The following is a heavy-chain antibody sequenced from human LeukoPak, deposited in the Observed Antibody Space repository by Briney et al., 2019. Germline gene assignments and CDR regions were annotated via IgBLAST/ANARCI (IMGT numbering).Heavy chain of an antibody. V-gene: IGHV3-74*01. J-gene: IGHJ5*02. CDR3: ARESGYHGSGFDP. CDR2: IKSDGSST. D-gene: IGHD3-10*01. CDR1: GFTFNSYW. Sequence: GGSLRLSCAASGFTFNSYWMHWVRHGPGKGLVWVSRIKSDGSSTSYADSVKGRFTISRDNAKNTLYLQMNSLRDEDTAVYYCARESGYHGSGFDPWGQGTLVTVSS.